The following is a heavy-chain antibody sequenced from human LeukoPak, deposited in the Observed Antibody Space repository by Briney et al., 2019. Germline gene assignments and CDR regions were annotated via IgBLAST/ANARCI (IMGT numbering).Heavy chain of an antibody. CDR3: ARHFHYYDFWSGYNIFFDY. CDR2: IYYSGST. CDR1: GGSISSYY. D-gene: IGHD3-3*01. V-gene: IGHV4-59*08. J-gene: IGHJ4*02. Sequence: PSETLSLTCTVSGGSISSYYWSWIRQPPGKGLEWIGYIYYSGSTNYNPSLKSRVTISVDTSKNQFSLKLSSVTAADTAVYYCARHFHYYDFWSGYNIFFDYWGQGTLVTVSS.